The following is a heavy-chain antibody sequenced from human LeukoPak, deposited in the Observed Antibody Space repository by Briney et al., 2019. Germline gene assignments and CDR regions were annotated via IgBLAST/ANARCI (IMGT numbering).Heavy chain of an antibody. CDR2: ISSSGSTM. J-gene: IGHJ4*02. D-gene: IGHD2-2*01. Sequence: GGSLRLSCAASGFTFSDYYMSWIRQAPGKGLEWVSYISSSGSTMYYADSVKGRSTVSRDNAKNSLYLQMNSLRAEDMAVYYCVREGLECSGSSCQRAAFDYWGQGTLVTVSS. CDR3: VREGLECSGSSCQRAAFDY. CDR1: GFTFSDYY. V-gene: IGHV3-11*04.